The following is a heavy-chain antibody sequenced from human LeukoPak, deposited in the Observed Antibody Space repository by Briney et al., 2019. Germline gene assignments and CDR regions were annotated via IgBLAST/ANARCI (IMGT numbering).Heavy chain of an antibody. J-gene: IGHJ4*02. V-gene: IGHV3-7*01. CDR3: ARVAPGEPDYFDY. CDR1: GFTFSSYW. CDR2: IKQDGSEK. D-gene: IGHD1-14*01. Sequence: GGSLRLSCAAYGFTFSSYWMSWVRQAPGKGLEWVANIKQDGSEKYYVDSVKGRFTISRDNAKNSLYLQMNSLRAEDTAVYYCARVAPGEPDYFDYWGQGTLVTVSS.